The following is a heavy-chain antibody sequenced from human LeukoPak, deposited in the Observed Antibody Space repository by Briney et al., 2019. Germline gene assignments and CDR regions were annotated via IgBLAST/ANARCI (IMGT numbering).Heavy chain of an antibody. CDR3: ARGVVDYDSSGYYYRLLLGYGMDV. CDR1: GGSISSYY. CDR2: IYYSGST. J-gene: IGHJ6*02. V-gene: IGHV4-59*01. Sequence: SETLSLTCTVSGGSISSYYWSWIRQPPGKGLEWIRYIYYSGSTNYNPSLKSRVTISVDTSKNQFSLKLSSLRSEDTAVYYCARGVVDYDSSGYYYRLLLGYGMDVWGQGTTVTVSS. D-gene: IGHD3-22*01.